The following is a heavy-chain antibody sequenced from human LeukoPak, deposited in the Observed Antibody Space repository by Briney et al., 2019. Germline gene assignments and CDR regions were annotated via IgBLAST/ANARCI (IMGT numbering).Heavy chain of an antibody. V-gene: IGHV3-66*01. CDR1: GFTVSSNY. Sequence: GSLRLSCAASGFTVSSNYMSWVRQAPGKGLEWVSVIHSGGRTYYADSVKGRFTISRDNSKNTLYLQMNSLRAEDTAVYYCASRDRGYYYGMDVWGQGTTVTVSS. CDR2: IHSGGRT. J-gene: IGHJ6*02. D-gene: IGHD3-10*01. CDR3: ASRDRGYYYGMDV.